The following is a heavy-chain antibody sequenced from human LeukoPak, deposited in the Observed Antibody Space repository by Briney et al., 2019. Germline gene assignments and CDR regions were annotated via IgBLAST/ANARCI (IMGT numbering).Heavy chain of an antibody. D-gene: IGHD2-2*01. V-gene: IGHV1-2*02. J-gene: IGHJ6*03. CDR2: INPNSGGT. CDR1: GYTFTGYY. Sequence: ASVKVSCKASGYTFTGYYMHWVRQAPGQGLEWMGWINPNSGGTNYAQKFQGRVTMTRDTSISTAYMELSRLRSDDTAVYYCARHCSSTSCYLDYYYYMDVWGKGTTVIVSS. CDR3: ARHCSSTSCYLDYYYYMDV.